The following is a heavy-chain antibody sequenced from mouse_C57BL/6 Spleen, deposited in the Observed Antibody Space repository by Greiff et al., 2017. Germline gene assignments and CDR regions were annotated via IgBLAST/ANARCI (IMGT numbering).Heavy chain of an antibody. Sequence: VQLQQSGAELARPGASVKLSCKASGYTFTSYGISWVKQRTGQGLEWIGEIYPRSGNTYYNEKFKGKATLTADKSSRTAYMELRSLTSEDSAVYFCARWLLRGDYFDYWGQGTTLTVSS. V-gene: IGHV1-81*01. J-gene: IGHJ2*01. CDR3: ARWLLRGDYFDY. CDR2: IYPRSGNT. D-gene: IGHD2-3*01. CDR1: GYTFTSYG.